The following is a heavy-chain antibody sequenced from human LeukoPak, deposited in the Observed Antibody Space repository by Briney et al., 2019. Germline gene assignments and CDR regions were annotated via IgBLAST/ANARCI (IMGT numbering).Heavy chain of an antibody. D-gene: IGHD3-10*01. Sequence: GGSLRLSCAASVFTFSNSAMNWVRQAPGKGLEWVSTISSGGAGTYYTESVKGRFSISRDDSKNTLYLQMNSLRAEDTAVYYCAKSGGSGTYPNWFDSWGQGTLVTVSS. J-gene: IGHJ5*01. V-gene: IGHV3-23*01. CDR2: ISSGGAGT. CDR1: VFTFSNSA. CDR3: AKSGGSGTYPNWFDS.